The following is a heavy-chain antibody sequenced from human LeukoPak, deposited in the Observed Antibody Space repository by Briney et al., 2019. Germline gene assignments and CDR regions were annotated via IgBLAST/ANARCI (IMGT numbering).Heavy chain of an antibody. D-gene: IGHD6-19*01. CDR1: GFTFSDYY. CDR3: ARDVTPQYGAVAGTVDDAFDI. J-gene: IGHJ3*02. V-gene: IGHV3-11*01. Sequence: GGSLRLSRAASGFTFSDYYMSWIRQAPGKGLELVSYISSSGSTIYYADSVKGRSTISTDNAKNSLYLQMNSLRAEDTAVYCCARDVTPQYGAVAGTVDDAFDIWGQGTMVTVSS. CDR2: ISSSGSTI.